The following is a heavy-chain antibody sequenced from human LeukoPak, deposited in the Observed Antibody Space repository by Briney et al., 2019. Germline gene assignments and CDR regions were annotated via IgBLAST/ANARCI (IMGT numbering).Heavy chain of an antibody. CDR1: GGSFSGYY. J-gene: IGHJ4*02. Sequence: SETLSLTCAVYGGSFSGYYWSWIRQPPGKGLEWIGEINHSGSTNYNPSLKSRVTISVDTSKNQLSLKLSSVTAADTAVYYCARGGYGSGTYYFDYWGQGTLVTVSS. CDR3: ARGGYGSGTYYFDY. D-gene: IGHD3-10*01. CDR2: INHSGST. V-gene: IGHV4-34*01.